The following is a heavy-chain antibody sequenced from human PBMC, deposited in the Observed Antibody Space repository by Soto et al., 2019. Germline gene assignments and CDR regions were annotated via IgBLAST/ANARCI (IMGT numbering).Heavy chain of an antibody. J-gene: IGHJ4*03. Sequence: SQTLSLTCAIAVDSVSSNGAAWNLISQSPSRGLEWLGRTYYRSRWYSDYAPSVKSRITVNTDTSQNQFSLQLNSVTPEDTAIYSCARDPPGCHSAFDFWCKGHWITVSS. V-gene: IGHV6-1*01. CDR3: ARDPPGCHSAFDF. D-gene: IGHD1-26*01. CDR1: VDSVSSNGAA. CDR2: TYYRSRWYS.